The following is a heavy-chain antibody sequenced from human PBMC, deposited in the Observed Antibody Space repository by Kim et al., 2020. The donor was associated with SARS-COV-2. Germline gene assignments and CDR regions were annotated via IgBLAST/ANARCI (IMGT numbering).Heavy chain of an antibody. CDR1: GFTSTTAW. J-gene: IGHJ4*02. D-gene: IGHD3-10*01. Sequence: GGSLRLSCEASGFTSTTAWMSWLRQAPGKGLEWVGRIRSEGSGGTADYAAPVKGRFTISRDDSKSTLFLQMNSLKIEDTAVYYCTTGSLMDIETRAEDHWGQGTLVTVSS. V-gene: IGHV3-15*01. CDR2: IRSEGSGGTA. CDR3: TTGSLMDIETRAEDH.